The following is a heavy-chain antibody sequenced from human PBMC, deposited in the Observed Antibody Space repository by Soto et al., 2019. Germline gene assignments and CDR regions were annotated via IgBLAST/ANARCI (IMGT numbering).Heavy chain of an antibody. CDR2: ISGGGGST. V-gene: IGHV3-23*01. CDR3: ARENSREHNAFDI. CDR1: GFTFSSYA. J-gene: IGHJ3*02. Sequence: PGGSLRLSGAASGFTFSSYAMSWVRQAPGKGLEWVSAISGGGGSTYYADSVKGRFTISRDNSRNTLYLQMNSLRVEDTAIYYCARENSREHNAFDIWGQGTMVTVSS.